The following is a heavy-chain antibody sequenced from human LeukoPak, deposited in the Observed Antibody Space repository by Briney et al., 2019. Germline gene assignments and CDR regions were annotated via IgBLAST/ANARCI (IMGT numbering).Heavy chain of an antibody. D-gene: IGHD3-3*01. CDR3: AREMPTVFNYFDY. CDR2: IWYDGSNK. Sequence: GGALRLSCAATGFTFSSYGMHWVRQAPGRGLEGVAVIWYDGSNKYYADSVKGRFTISRDNSKNTLYLQMTSLRAEDTAVYYCAREMPTVFNYFDYWGQGTLVTVSS. J-gene: IGHJ4*02. CDR1: GFTFSSYG. V-gene: IGHV3-33*01.